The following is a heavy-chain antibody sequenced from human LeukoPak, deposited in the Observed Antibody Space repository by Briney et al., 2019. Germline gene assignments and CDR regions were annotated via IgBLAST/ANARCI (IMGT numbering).Heavy chain of an antibody. V-gene: IGHV3-23*01. CDR3: AKDFCSTTSCRFDY. J-gene: IGHJ4*02. D-gene: IGHD2-2*01. CDR1: GFTFSSYA. Sequence: GGSLRLSCAASGFTFSSYAMSWVRQAPGEGLEWVSVISGSGDSTYYADSVKGRFTISRDKSKNTLYLQMNSLRAEDTAMYYCAKDFCSTTSCRFDYWGQGTLVTVSS. CDR2: ISGSGDST.